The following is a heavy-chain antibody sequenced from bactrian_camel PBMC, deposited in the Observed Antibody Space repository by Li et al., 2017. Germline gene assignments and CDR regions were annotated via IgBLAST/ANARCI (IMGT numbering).Heavy chain of an antibody. CDR2: ISSDSSIT. J-gene: IGHJ4*01. CDR1: GLTFSSHA. D-gene: IGHD4*01. Sequence: QVQLVESGGGLVQPGGSLRLSCAASGLTFSSHAMSWVRQAPGKGLEWVSTISSDSSITYYADSVKGRFTISQDNAKNTLYLQMNSLKPEDTAMYYCAADQGEWCRTARWSDDEWYNFWGQGTQ. CDR3: AADQGEWCRTARWSDDEWYNF. V-gene: IGHV3-2*01.